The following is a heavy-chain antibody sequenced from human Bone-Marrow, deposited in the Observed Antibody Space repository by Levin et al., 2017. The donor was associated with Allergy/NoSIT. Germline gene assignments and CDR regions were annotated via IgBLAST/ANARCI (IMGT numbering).Heavy chain of an antibody. V-gene: IGHV1-69*13. J-gene: IGHJ4*02. Sequence: ASVKVSCKPSGGTFSSYAISWVRQAPGQGLEWMGGIIPIFGTANYAQKFQGRVTITADESTSTAYMELSSLRSEDTAVYYCARDRQLWPEVESFDYWGQGTLVTVSS. CDR1: GGTFSSYA. D-gene: IGHD5-18*01. CDR3: ARDRQLWPEVESFDY. CDR2: IIPIFGTA.